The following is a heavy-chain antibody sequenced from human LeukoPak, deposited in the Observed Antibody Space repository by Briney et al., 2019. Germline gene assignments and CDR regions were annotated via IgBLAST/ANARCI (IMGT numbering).Heavy chain of an antibody. CDR3: ARVGGGVDQNDY. D-gene: IGHD2-15*01. V-gene: IGHV3-64*01. J-gene: IGHJ4*02. CDR1: GFTFSSYA. CDR2: ISSNGGST. Sequence: GGSLRLSCAASGFTFSSYAMHWVRQAQGKGLEYVSAISSNGGSTYYANSVKGRFTISRDNSKNTLYLQMGSLRAEDMAVYYCARVGGGVDQNDYWGQGTLSPSPQ.